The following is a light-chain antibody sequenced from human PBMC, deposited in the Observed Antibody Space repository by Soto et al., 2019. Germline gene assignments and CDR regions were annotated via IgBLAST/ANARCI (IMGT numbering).Light chain of an antibody. CDR2: GAS. CDR1: QSVSSSY. V-gene: IGKV3-20*01. CDR3: QPFGSSPFT. J-gene: IGKJ3*01. Sequence: EIVLTQSPGTLSLSPGERATLSCRASQSVSSSYLAWYQQKPGQAPRLLIYGASSRATGIPDRFSGSGSGTDFTLTISRLEPEDFEVYYCQPFGSSPFTFGPGTKVDIK.